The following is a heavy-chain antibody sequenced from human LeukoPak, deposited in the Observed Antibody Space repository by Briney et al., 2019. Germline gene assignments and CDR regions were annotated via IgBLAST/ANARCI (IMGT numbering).Heavy chain of an antibody. J-gene: IGHJ6*02. CDR2: IIPIFGTA. CDR1: GGTFSSYA. D-gene: IGHD5-18*01. CDR3: ARGTWEDTASFYYYYGMDV. V-gene: IGHV1-69*13. Sequence: ASVKASCKASGGTFSSYAISWVRQAPGQGLEWMGGIIPIFGTANYAQKFQGRVTITAGESMSTAYMELSSLRSEDTAVYYCARGTWEDTASFYYYYGMDVWGQGTTVTVSS.